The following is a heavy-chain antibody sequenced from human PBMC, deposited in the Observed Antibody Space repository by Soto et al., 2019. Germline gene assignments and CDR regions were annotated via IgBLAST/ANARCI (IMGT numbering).Heavy chain of an antibody. Sequence: QLVESGGGLVKPGGSLRLSCAASAFTFTNAWMKWVRQAPGKGLEWVGRIKSKSQGGTADYAAPVKGRFAISRADSNNTLYLQMNSLQTDYTAVYFCATERKCTVTLLRGLEPGAFDVWGLGTMVTVST. CDR3: ATERKCTVTLLRGLEPGAFDV. J-gene: IGHJ3*01. D-gene: IGHD3-10*01. CDR1: AFTFTNAW. V-gene: IGHV3-15*07. CDR2: IKSKSQGGTA.